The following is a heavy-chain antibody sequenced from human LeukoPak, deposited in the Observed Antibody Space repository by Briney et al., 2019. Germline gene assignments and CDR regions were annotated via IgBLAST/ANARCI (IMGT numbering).Heavy chain of an antibody. V-gene: IGHV1-24*01. J-gene: IGHJ1*01. Sequence: ASVKVSCKVSVYTLTELSMHWVRQAPGKGLEWVGGFDPEDGETIYAQKCQGRVTMTEDTSADTAYMELSSLRSEDTAVYYCTRGGPVAVTHKYFQHWGQGTLVTVSS. CDR2: FDPEDGET. D-gene: IGHD6-19*01. CDR3: TRGGPVAVTHKYFQH. CDR1: VYTLTELS.